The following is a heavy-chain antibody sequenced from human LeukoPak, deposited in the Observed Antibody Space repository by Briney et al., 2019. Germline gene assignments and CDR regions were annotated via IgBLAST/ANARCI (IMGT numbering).Heavy chain of an antibody. CDR2: INSDGSST. V-gene: IGHV3-74*01. J-gene: IGHJ5*01. Sequence: GGSLRLSCAASGFTFSNYWMHWVRQAPGEGLVWVSRINSDGSSTNYADSVKGRFTISRDNAKNTLYLQMNSLRAEDMAVYYCARATRTISSWYDSWGQGTLVTVSS. CDR1: GFTFSNYW. D-gene: IGHD4/OR15-4a*01. CDR3: ARATRTISSWYDS.